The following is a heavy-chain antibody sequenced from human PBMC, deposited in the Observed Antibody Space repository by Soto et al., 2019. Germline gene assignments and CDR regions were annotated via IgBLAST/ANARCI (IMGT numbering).Heavy chain of an antibody. Sequence: RLSCNGSEFTFGDYALSWFRQAPGKGLEWVAFFRSKAYGGTTEYAASVKGRFTISRDDSKSIAYLQMNSLKTEDTAVYYCAKALLGYCSGGSCPNDAFDIWGQGTMVTVSS. D-gene: IGHD2-15*01. J-gene: IGHJ3*02. V-gene: IGHV3-49*03. CDR1: EFTFGDYA. CDR3: AKALLGYCSGGSCPNDAFDI. CDR2: FRSKAYGGTT.